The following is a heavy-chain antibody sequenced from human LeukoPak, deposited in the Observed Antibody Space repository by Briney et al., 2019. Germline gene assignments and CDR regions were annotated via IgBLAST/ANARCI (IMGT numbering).Heavy chain of an antibody. J-gene: IGHJ4*02. CDR2: MNPHSGDT. V-gene: IGHV1-8*01. Sequence: ASVKVSCKASGYTFSSYDINWVQQATGQGLEWMGWMNPHSGDTGFAQKFKGRVTMTRDTSINTAYMDLGSLSSEDTAVYYCSRGGGYYDRSAKYFIRPPEYWGRGTLVTVSS. D-gene: IGHD3-22*01. CDR3: SRGGGYYDRSAKYFIRPPEY. CDR1: GYTFSSYD.